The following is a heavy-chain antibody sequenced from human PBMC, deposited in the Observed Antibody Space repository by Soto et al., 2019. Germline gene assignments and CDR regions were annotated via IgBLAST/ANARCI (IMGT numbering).Heavy chain of an antibody. CDR2: IAWNSDII. D-gene: IGHD3-10*01. Sequence: EVQLVESGGGLVQPGRSLRLSCAASGFRFEDYAMHWVRQAPGKGLEWVSGIAWNSDIIGYVDSVKGRFTISRDNGXNSLYLEMNILRPEDTALYYCAKDHYGSAIYGMDVWGQGTTVTVSS. CDR1: GFRFEDYA. V-gene: IGHV3-9*01. J-gene: IGHJ6*02. CDR3: AKDHYGSAIYGMDV.